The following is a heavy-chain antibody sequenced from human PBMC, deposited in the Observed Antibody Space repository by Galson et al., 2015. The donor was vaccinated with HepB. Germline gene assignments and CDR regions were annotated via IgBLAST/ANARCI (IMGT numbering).Heavy chain of an antibody. CDR3: ARGTYYYGSGSYYSEMYYYYYGMDV. J-gene: IGHJ6*02. CDR2: INAGNGNT. CDR1: GYTFTSYA. V-gene: IGHV1-3*01. Sequence: SVKVSCKASGYTFTSYAMHWVRQAPGQRLEWMGWINAGNGNTKYSQKFQGRVTITRDTSASTAYMELSSLRSEDTAVYYCARGTYYYGSGSYYSEMYYYYYGMDVWGQGTTVTVSS. D-gene: IGHD3-10*01.